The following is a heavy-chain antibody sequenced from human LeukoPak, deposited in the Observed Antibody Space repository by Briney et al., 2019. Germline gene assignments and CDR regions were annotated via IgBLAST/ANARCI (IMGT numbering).Heavy chain of an antibody. CDR3: ARDNYAGANWFDP. V-gene: IGHV1-69*05. J-gene: IGHJ5*02. CDR1: GGTFSSYA. CDR2: IIPIFGTA. D-gene: IGHD1-7*01. Sequence: SVKVSCKASGGTFSSYAISWVRQAPGQGLEWMGGIIPIFGTANYAQKFQGRVTITTDESTSTAYMELSSLRSADTAVYYCARDNYAGANWFDPWGQGTLVTVSS.